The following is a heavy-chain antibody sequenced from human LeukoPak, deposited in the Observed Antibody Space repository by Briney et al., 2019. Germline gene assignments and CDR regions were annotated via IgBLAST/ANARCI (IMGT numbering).Heavy chain of an antibody. CDR2: ISGSGGST. D-gene: IGHD3-10*01. V-gene: IGHV3-23*01. CDR1: GFTFSSYG. CDR3: AKDLRMFRSGSYED. Sequence: GRSLRLSCAASGFTFSSYGMSWVRQAPGKGLEWVSAISGSGGSTYYADSVKGRFTISRDNSKNTLYLQMNSLRAEDTAVYYCAKDLRMFRSGSYEDWGQGTLVTVSS. J-gene: IGHJ4*02.